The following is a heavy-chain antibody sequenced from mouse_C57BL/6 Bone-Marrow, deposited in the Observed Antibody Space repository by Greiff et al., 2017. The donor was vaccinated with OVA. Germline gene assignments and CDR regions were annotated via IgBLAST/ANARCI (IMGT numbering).Heavy chain of an antibody. Sequence: QVQLLQSGADLVRPGTSVKVSCTASGFAFTNYLIEWVKQRPGQGLEWIGVINPGSGGTNYNEKFKGKVTLTADKSSSTAYMQLSSLTSEDSAVYFCARKTLDDWGQGTTVTVSS. CDR3: ARKTLDD. V-gene: IGHV1-54*01. CDR1: GFAFTNYL. CDR2: INPGSGGT. J-gene: IGHJ4*01.